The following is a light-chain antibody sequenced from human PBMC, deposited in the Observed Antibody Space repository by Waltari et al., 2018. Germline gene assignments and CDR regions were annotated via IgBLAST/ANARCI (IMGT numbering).Light chain of an antibody. CDR3: QKYGTLPAT. V-gene: IGKV3-20*01. J-gene: IGKJ1*01. Sequence: TVLLQSPGTLSFSPGERATHSCRASQSVSRTLAWYQQKPGQAPRLLIYDTSSRAAGIPDRFSGSGFGTDFSLTISRLEPEDFAVYYCQKYGTLPATFGQGTKVEIK. CDR1: QSVSRT. CDR2: DTS.